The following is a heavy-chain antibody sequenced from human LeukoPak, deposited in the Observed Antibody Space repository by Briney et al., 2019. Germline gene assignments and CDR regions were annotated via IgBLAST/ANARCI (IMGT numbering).Heavy chain of an antibody. CDR3: AKGGSGYCSGGSCRAYYYGMDV. Sequence: GRSLRLSCAASGFTFSSYGMHWVRQAPGKGLEWVAVISYDGSNKYHADSVKGRFTISRDNSKNTLYLQINSLRAEDTAVYYCAKGGSGYCSGGSCRAYYYGMDVWGQGTTVTVSS. V-gene: IGHV3-30*18. D-gene: IGHD2-15*01. CDR1: GFTFSSYG. CDR2: ISYDGSNK. J-gene: IGHJ6*02.